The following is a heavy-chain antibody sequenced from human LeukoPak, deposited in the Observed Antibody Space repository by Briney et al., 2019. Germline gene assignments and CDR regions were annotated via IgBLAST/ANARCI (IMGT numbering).Heavy chain of an antibody. CDR2: INHSGST. CDR1: GGSFSGYY. V-gene: IGHV4-34*01. J-gene: IGHJ4*02. D-gene: IGHD3-22*01. Sequence: SETLSLTCAVYGGSFSGYYWSWIRQPPGKGLEWIGEINHSGSTNYNPSLKSRVTISVDTSKNQFSLKLSSVTAADTAVYYCAQTPGGGYYYGRDYWSQGTLVTVSS. CDR3: AQTPGGGYYYGRDY.